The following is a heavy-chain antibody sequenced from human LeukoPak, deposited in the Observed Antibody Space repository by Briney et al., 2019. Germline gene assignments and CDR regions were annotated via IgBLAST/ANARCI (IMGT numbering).Heavy chain of an antibody. CDR1: GFTFSSYG. D-gene: IGHD2-15*01. CDR2: IWYDGTNT. CDR3: ARDFCSGGSCYPGAFDI. V-gene: IGHV3-33*01. Sequence: GGSLRLSCAASGFTFSSYGMHWVRQAPGKGLEWVAVIWYDGTNTYYADSVKGRFTISRDNSKNTLYLQMNSLRAEDTAVYYCARDFCSGGSCYPGAFDIWGQGTMVTVSS. J-gene: IGHJ3*02.